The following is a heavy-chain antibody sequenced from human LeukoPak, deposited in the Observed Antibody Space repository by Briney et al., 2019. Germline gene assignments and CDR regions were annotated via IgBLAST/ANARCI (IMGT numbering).Heavy chain of an antibody. D-gene: IGHD6-13*01. CDR2: ISSSSSYI. CDR1: GFTFSSYS. Sequence: GGSLRLSCAASGFTFSSYSMNWVRQAPGKGLEWVSSISSSSSYIYYADSVKGRFTISRDNAKNPLSLQMNSLRAEDTAVYYCARYIAAAGLDYWGQGTLVTVSS. CDR3: ARYIAAAGLDY. J-gene: IGHJ4*02. V-gene: IGHV3-21*01.